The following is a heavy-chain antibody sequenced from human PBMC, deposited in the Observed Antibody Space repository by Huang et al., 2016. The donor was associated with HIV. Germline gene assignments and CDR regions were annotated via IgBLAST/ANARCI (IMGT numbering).Heavy chain of an antibody. Sequence: QVQLVESGGGVVQPGRSLRLSCAASGFTFSTYGMHWVRQAPGKGLGWVQVISYDGSEKYYADSVKGRFTSSRDNSNNTLYLQMNSLRADDTAVYYCVKDQGHTFMVRYHFDFWGQGTLVTVSS. CDR2: ISYDGSEK. CDR3: VKDQGHTFMVRYHFDF. J-gene: IGHJ4*02. D-gene: IGHD3-10*01. V-gene: IGHV3-30*18. CDR1: GFTFSTYG.